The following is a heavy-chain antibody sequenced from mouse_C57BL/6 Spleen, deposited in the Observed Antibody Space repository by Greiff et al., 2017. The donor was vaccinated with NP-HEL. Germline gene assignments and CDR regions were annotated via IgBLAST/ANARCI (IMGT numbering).Heavy chain of an antibody. CDR1: GYTFTDYN. Sequence: EVQLQQSGPELVKPGASVKMSCKASGYTFTDYNMHWVKQSHGKSLEWIGYINPNNGGNSYNQKFKGKATLTVNKSSSTAYMELRSLTSEDSAVYYCARIGGSGWFAYWGQGTLVTVSA. V-gene: IGHV1-22*01. CDR2: INPNNGGN. D-gene: IGHD2-14*01. CDR3: ARIGGSGWFAY. J-gene: IGHJ3*01.